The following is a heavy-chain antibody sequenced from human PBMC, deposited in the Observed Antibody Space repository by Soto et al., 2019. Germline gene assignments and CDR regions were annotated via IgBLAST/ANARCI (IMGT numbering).Heavy chain of an antibody. CDR3: ARAARRVYFDY. V-gene: IGHV3-33*01. CDR2: IWYDGSNK. Sequence: QVQLVESGGGVVQPGRSLRLSCAASGFTFSSYGMHWVRQAPGKGLEWVAVIWYDGSNKYYADSVKGRFTISRDNSKNTLYLQMNSLRAEDTAVYYCARAARRVYFDYWGQGTLVTVSS. J-gene: IGHJ4*02. CDR1: GFTFSSYG. D-gene: IGHD6-6*01.